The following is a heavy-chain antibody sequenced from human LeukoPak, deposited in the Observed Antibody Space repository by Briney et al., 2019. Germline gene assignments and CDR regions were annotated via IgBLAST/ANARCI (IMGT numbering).Heavy chain of an antibody. V-gene: IGHV1-3*01. CDR1: GYTFTSYA. D-gene: IGHD6-19*01. J-gene: IGHJ5*02. CDR3: ARESSGWYWRFDP. Sequence: EASVKVSCKASGYTFTSYAMHWVRQAPGQRLEWMGWINAGNGNTKYSQKFQGRVTITRDTSASTAYMELSSLRSEDTAVYYCARESSGWYWRFDPWGRGTLVTVSS. CDR2: INAGNGNT.